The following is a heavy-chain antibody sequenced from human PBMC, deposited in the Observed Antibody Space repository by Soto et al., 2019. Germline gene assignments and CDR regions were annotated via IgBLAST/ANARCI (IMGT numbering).Heavy chain of an antibody. CDR1: GGTFSSYA. J-gene: IGHJ5*01. V-gene: IGHV1-3*01. Sequence: ASVKVSCKASGGTFSSYAISWVRQAPGQRLEWMGWINAGNGYTIYSQKFQGRVTITRDTSASTAYMELSSLRSEDTAVYYCARPVLRYFDWFGYWGQGTLVTVSS. CDR2: INAGNGYT. D-gene: IGHD3-9*01. CDR3: ARPVLRYFDWFGY.